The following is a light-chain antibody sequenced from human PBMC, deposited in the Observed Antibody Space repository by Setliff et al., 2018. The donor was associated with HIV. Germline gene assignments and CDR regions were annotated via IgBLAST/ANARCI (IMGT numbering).Light chain of an antibody. CDR1: SSDVGAYNY. J-gene: IGLJ1*01. Sequence: QSALAQPASVSGSPGQSITISCTGTSSDVGAYNYVSWYQQHPGKAPKLMIYEVSNRPSGVSNRFSGSKSGNTASLTTSGLQAEDEADYYCSSYTRSSPYVFGTGTKVTVL. CDR2: EVS. CDR3: SSYTRSSPYV. V-gene: IGLV2-14*01.